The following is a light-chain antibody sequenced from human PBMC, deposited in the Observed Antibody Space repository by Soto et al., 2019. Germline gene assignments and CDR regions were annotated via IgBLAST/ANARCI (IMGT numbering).Light chain of an antibody. CDR1: SSDVGGYNY. J-gene: IGLJ3*02. CDR2: EVN. Sequence: SALTQPASVSGSLGQSVTISCTGTSSDVGGYNYVSWYQQHPGKVPKLMIYEVNNRPSGVSNRFSGSKSANTASLTISGLQADDEADYYCSSFTSSSTQVFGGGTQLTVL. V-gene: IGLV2-14*01. CDR3: SSFTSSSTQV.